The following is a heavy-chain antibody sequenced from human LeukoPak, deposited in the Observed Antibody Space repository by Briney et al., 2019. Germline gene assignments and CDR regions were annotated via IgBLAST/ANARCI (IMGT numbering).Heavy chain of an antibody. Sequence: GGSLRLSCAASGFTFSSYAMSWVRQAPGMGLEWVAGIGASGSGTYYADSVKGRFTISRDNSKNTLYLQMNSLRAEDTAVYYCAKEKVVVAATRRDYFDYWGQGTLVTVSS. J-gene: IGHJ4*02. CDR3: AKEKVVVAATRRDYFDY. D-gene: IGHD2-15*01. CDR2: IGASGSGT. V-gene: IGHV3-23*01. CDR1: GFTFSSYA.